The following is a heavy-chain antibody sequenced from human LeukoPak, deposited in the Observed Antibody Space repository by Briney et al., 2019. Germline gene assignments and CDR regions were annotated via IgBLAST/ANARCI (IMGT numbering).Heavy chain of an antibody. CDR1: GGSISGYY. D-gene: IGHD3-10*01. Sequence: SSETLSLTCTVSGGSISGYYWSWIRQPPGKGLEWIGEINHSGSTNYNPSLKSRVTISVDTSKNQFSLKLSSVTAADTAVYYCARIPRITMVRGTNWFDPWGQGTLVTVSS. CDR3: ARIPRITMVRGTNWFDP. J-gene: IGHJ5*02. V-gene: IGHV4-34*01. CDR2: INHSGST.